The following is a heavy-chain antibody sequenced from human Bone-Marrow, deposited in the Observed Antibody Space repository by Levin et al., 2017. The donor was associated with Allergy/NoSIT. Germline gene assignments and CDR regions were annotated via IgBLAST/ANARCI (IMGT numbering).Heavy chain of an antibody. D-gene: IGHD3-10*01. Sequence: ASVKVSCKASGYTFTSYDINWVRQATGQGLEWMGWMNPNSGNTGYAQKFQGRVTMTRNTSISTAYMELSSLRSEDTAVYYCARSHYGSGSPNPGAVWFDPWGQGTLVTVSS. CDR1: GYTFTSYD. CDR2: MNPNSGNT. J-gene: IGHJ5*02. CDR3: ARSHYGSGSPNPGAVWFDP. V-gene: IGHV1-8*01.